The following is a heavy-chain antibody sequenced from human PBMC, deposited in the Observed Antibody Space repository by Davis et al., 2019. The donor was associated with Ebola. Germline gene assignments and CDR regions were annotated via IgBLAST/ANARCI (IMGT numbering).Heavy chain of an antibody. D-gene: IGHD2-21*02. CDR3: ARDDYYFDY. CDR2: ISGSGGST. V-gene: IGHV3-23*01. Sequence: GESLKISCAASGFTFSSYSMNWVRQAPGKGLEWVSAISGSGGSTYYADSVKGRFTISRDNSKNTLYLQMNSLRAEDTAVYYCARDDYYFDYWGQGTLVTVSS. J-gene: IGHJ4*02. CDR1: GFTFSSYS.